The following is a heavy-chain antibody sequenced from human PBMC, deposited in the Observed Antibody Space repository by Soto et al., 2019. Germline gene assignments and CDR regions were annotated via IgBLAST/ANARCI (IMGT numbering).Heavy chain of an antibody. D-gene: IGHD1-26*01. J-gene: IGHJ6*02. CDR3: AGIGEEVYYGMDV. CDR2: IYARGST. CDR1: GGSMSSYY. Sequence: QVHLQESGPGLVKPSETLALTCSVSGGSMSSYYWNWIRQSAGKGLEWIGRIYARGSTNYNPSLKSRVTMFVDTSNNQFSLRLTSVTAADTAVYYCAGIGEEVYYGMDVWGQGTTVTVS. V-gene: IGHV4-4*07.